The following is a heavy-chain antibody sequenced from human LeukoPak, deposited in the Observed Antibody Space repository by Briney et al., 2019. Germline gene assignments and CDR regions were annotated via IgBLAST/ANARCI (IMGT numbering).Heavy chain of an antibody. Sequence: GASVKVSCKASGGTFSSYAISWVRQAPGQGLEWMGGIIPIFGTANYAQKFQGRATITADESTSTAYMELSSLRSEDTAVYYCARDSSGYYGRGYYYYGVDVWGQGTTVTVSS. CDR2: IIPIFGTA. CDR1: GGTFSSYA. J-gene: IGHJ6*02. D-gene: IGHD3-22*01. CDR3: ARDSSGYYGRGYYYYGVDV. V-gene: IGHV1-69*13.